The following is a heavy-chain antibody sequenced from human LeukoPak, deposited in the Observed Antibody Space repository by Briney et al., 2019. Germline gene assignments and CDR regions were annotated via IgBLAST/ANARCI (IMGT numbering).Heavy chain of an antibody. V-gene: IGHV3-53*01. D-gene: IGHD4-17*01. Sequence: PGGSLRLSCAASGFTVSSNYMSWVRQAPGKGLEWVSVIYSGGSTYYADSVKGRFTISRDNSKNTLYLQMNSLRADDTAVYYCARGATVTTYDYWGQGTLVTVSS. CDR1: GFTVSSNY. CDR2: IYSGGST. CDR3: ARGATVTTYDY. J-gene: IGHJ4*02.